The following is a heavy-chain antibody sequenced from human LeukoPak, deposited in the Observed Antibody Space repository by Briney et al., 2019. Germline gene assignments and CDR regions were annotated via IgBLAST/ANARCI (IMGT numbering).Heavy chain of an antibody. J-gene: IGHJ5*02. CDR2: ISAYNGNT. V-gene: IGHV1-18*01. CDR3: VRVRQQLDWFDP. Sequence: ASVKVSCKASGYTFTSYGISWVRQAPGQGLEWMGWISAYNGNTNYAQKLQGRVTMTTDTSTSTAYMELRSLRSDDTAVYYCVRVRQQLDWFDPWGQGTLVTVSS. D-gene: IGHD6-13*01. CDR1: GYTFTSYG.